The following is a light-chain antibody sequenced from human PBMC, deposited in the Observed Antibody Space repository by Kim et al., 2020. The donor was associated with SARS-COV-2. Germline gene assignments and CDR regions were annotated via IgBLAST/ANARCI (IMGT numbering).Light chain of an antibody. J-gene: IGKJ2*01. CDR1: QSVSSSY. V-gene: IGKV3-20*01. Sequence: LSPGERASLSCRASQSVSSSYLAWFQQKPGQAPRLLIYGASSRATGIPDRFSGSGSGTDFTLTISRLEPEDFAVYYCQQYGSSPRTFGQGTKLEI. CDR3: QQYGSSPRT. CDR2: GAS.